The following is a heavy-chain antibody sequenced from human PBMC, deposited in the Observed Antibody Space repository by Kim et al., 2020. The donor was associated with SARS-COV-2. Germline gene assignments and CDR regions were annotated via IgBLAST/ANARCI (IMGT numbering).Heavy chain of an antibody. CDR1: GGSISSYY. Sequence: SETLSLTCTVSGGSISSYYWSWIRQPPGKGLEWIGYIYYSGSTNYNPSLKSRVTISVDTSKNQFSLKLSSVTAADTAVYYCASTTGVGFNPTPKKDAFDIWGQGTMVTVSS. CDR3: ASTTGVGFNPTPKKDAFDI. V-gene: IGHV4-59*13. J-gene: IGHJ3*02. D-gene: IGHD3-3*01. CDR2: IYYSGST.